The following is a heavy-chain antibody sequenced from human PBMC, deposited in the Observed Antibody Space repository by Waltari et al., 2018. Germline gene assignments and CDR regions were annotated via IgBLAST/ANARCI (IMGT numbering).Heavy chain of an antibody. CDR3: ARRHSWYFYYYYGMDV. D-gene: IGHD6-13*01. J-gene: IGHJ6*02. Sequence: QVQLQQWGPGLLKPSETLSLPCALYGGSFSGSYWSWIRQPPGKGLEWIGEINHSGSTNYNPSLKSRVTISVDTSKNQFSLKLSSVTAADTAVYYCARRHSWYFYYYYGMDVWGQGTTVTVSS. V-gene: IGHV4-34*01. CDR2: INHSGST. CDR1: GGSFSGSY.